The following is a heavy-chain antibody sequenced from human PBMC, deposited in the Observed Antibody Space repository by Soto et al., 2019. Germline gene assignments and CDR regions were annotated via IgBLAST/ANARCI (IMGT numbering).Heavy chain of an antibody. D-gene: IGHD2-2*01. CDR2: IYYSGST. J-gene: IGHJ5*02. CDR1: GGSISSSSYY. V-gene: IGHV4-39*01. CDR3: ARHVYCSSTSCYRANWFDP. Sequence: QLQLQESGPGLVKPSETLSLTCTVSGGSISSSSYYWGWIRQPPGKGLEWIGSIYYSGSTYYNPSDKSRVTISVDTSKNQFSLKLSSVTAADTAVYYCARHVYCSSTSCYRANWFDPWGQGTLVTVSS.